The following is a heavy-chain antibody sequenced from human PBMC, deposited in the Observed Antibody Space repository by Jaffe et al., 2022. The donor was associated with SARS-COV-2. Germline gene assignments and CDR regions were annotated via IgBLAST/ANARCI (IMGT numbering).Heavy chain of an antibody. D-gene: IGHD3-22*01. CDR3: ARGGPNRSGYTLDY. CDR1: NYNFNDYA. Sequence: QVQLVQSGADVKKPGASVKTSCEASNYNFNDYAIHWLRQAPGQRPEWMGCLNGGSGDTTFSQKFQGRISITRDRFATTAYLELSSLRSEDTAVYFCARGGPNRSGYTLDYWGQGTLVTVSS. J-gene: IGHJ4*02. CDR2: LNGGSGDT. V-gene: IGHV1-3*01.